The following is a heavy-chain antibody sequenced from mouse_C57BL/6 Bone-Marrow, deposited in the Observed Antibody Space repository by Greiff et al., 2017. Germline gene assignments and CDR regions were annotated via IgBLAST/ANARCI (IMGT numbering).Heavy chain of an antibody. CDR3: ASLWLLYEGY. D-gene: IGHD2-2*01. Sequence: QVQLKQPGAELVKPGASVKMSCKASGYTFTSYWITWVKQRPGQGLEWIGDIYPGSGSTNYNEKFKSKATLTVDPSSSTAYMQLSSLTSEDSAVYYCASLWLLYEGYWGQGTTLTVSS. CDR1: GYTFTSYW. V-gene: IGHV1-55*01. CDR2: IYPGSGST. J-gene: IGHJ2*01.